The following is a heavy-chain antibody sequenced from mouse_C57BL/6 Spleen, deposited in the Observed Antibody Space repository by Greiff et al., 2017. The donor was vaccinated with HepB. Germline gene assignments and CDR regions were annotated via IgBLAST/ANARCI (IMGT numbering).Heavy chain of an antibody. CDR1: GYSITSGYY. CDR3: ARASSGYGYAMDY. CDR2: ISYDGSN. Sequence: EVQLQESGPGLVKPSQSLSLTCSVTGYSITSGYYWNWIRQFPGNKLEWMGYISYDGSNNYNPSLKNRISITRDTSKNQFFLKLNSVTTEDTATYYGARASSGYGYAMDYWGQGTSVTVSS. V-gene: IGHV3-6*01. J-gene: IGHJ4*01. D-gene: IGHD3-2*02.